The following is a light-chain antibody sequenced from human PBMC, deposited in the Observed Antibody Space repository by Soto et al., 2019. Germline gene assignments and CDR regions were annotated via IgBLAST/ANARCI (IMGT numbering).Light chain of an antibody. CDR3: HQIYSTPSP. CDR1: QNISTY. V-gene: IGKV1-39*01. J-gene: IGKJ3*01. CDR2: AAS. Sequence: DIQMTQSPSSLSASVGDRVTITCRASQNISTYLNWYQQKPGKAPNLLIYAASVLQSGVPSGFSGSGAGIDFTLPIFSLQPEDFATYYCHQIYSTPSPSGPGPKWMSN.